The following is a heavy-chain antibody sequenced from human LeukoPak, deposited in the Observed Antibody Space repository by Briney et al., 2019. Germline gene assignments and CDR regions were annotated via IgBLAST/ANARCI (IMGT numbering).Heavy chain of an antibody. J-gene: IGHJ6*04. CDR3: AELGITMIGGV. CDR1: GFTFNSYA. Sequence: GGSLRLSCAASGFTFNSYAMNWVRQAPGKGLEWVSTISSSGNNTYYTDSVKGRFTISRDNAKNSLYLQMNSLRAEDTAVYYCAELGITMIGGVWGKGTTVTISS. D-gene: IGHD3-10*02. V-gene: IGHV3-21*01. CDR2: ISSSGNNT.